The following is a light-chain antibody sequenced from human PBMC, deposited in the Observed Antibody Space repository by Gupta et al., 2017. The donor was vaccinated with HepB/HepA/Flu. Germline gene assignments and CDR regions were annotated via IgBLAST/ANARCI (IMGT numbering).Light chain of an antibody. CDR3: QLGYHWPT. CDR2: ATP. CDR1: QTVSGY. J-gene: IGKJ5*01. Sequence: EIVLTQSPDTLSFYPGERPTLSCRTSQTVSGYLPWYQQKADQAPRLIFYATPKRAAGLPARFSGSGSGTDFPLTISRLEPEDFAIYYCQLGYHWPTFGQGTRLEIK. V-gene: IGKV3-11*01.